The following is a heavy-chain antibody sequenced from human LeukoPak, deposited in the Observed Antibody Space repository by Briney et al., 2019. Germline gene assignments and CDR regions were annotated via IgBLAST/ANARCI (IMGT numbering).Heavy chain of an antibody. Sequence: GGSLRLSCAASGFIFSNYAMHWVRQAPGKGLEWVAVISYDERNQYYADSVKGRFTVSRDNSKSTLYLQMNSLRGEDTAVYNCARYGGFLDYWGQGTLVTVSS. CDR1: GFIFSNYA. J-gene: IGHJ4*02. D-gene: IGHD3-16*01. CDR2: ISYDERNQ. CDR3: ARYGGFLDY. V-gene: IGHV3-30*04.